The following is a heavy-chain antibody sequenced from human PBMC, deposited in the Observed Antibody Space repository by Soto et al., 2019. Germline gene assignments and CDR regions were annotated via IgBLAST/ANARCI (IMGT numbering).Heavy chain of an antibody. Sequence: ASVKVSCKASGYTFTRYAMHWVRQAPGQRLEGMGWINAGNDNTKYSQKFQCRVTITSDTTASTVYMELISLRSEDKAVYYCAAGIVGPLDYWGQGTLVTVSS. CDR1: GYTFTRYA. J-gene: IGHJ4*02. V-gene: IGHV1-3*01. D-gene: IGHD3-10*01. CDR3: AAGIVGPLDY. CDR2: INAGNDNT.